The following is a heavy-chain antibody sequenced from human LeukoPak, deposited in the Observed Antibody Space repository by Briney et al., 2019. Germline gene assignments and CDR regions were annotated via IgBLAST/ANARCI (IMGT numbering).Heavy chain of an antibody. J-gene: IGHJ4*02. Sequence: PSETLSLTCTVSGGSISSSSYYWGWIRQPPGKGLEWIGSIYYSGSTYHNPSLKSRVTISVDTSKNQFSLKLSSVTAADTAVYYCAREVGASSHWGQGTLVTVSS. D-gene: IGHD1-26*01. CDR2: IYYSGST. CDR3: AREVGASSH. CDR1: GGSISSSSYY. V-gene: IGHV4-39*07.